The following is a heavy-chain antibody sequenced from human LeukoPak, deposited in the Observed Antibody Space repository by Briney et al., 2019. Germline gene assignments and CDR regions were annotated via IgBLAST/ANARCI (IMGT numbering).Heavy chain of an antibody. CDR2: ISYDGSNK. Sequence: PGRSLRLSCAASGFTFSSYGMHWVRQAPGKGLEWVAVISYDGSNKYYADSVKGRFTISRDNSKNTLYLQMNSLRAEDTAVYYCAREGGVVPAALYFDYWGQGTLVTVSS. D-gene: IGHD2-2*01. CDR1: GFTFSSYG. CDR3: AREGGVVPAALYFDY. V-gene: IGHV3-30*03. J-gene: IGHJ4*02.